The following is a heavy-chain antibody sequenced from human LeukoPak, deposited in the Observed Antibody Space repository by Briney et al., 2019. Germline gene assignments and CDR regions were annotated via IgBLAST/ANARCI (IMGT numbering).Heavy chain of an antibody. CDR1: GGSISSYY. CDR3: ARLPRAVAGYGFDPPFDY. V-gene: IGHV4-59*08. CDR2: IYYSGST. D-gene: IGHD6-19*01. J-gene: IGHJ4*02. Sequence: SETLSLTCTVSGGSISSYYWSWIRQPPGKGLEWIGYIYYSGSTNYNPSLKSRVTISVDTSKNQFSLKLSSVTAADTAVYYCARLPRAVAGYGFDPPFDYWGQGTLVTVSS.